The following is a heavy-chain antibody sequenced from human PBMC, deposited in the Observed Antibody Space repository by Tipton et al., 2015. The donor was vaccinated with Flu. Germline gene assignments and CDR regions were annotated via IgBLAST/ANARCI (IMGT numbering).Heavy chain of an antibody. CDR2: IYTTGST. CDR1: GGSISSGSSY. CDR3: ARGVWFGDFPEEFAMDV. J-gene: IGHJ6*02. D-gene: IGHD3-10*01. V-gene: IGHV4-61*02. Sequence: TLSLTCTVSGGSISSGSSYWSWIRQPAGKGLEWIGRIYTTGSTNYNPSLKSRLTISVDTSKNQFSLKLRSVTAADTAVYYCARGVWFGDFPEEFAMDVWGQGTTVTVSS.